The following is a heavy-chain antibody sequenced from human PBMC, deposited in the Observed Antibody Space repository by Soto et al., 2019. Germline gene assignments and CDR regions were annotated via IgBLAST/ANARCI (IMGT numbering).Heavy chain of an antibody. Sequence: GESLKLSCKGSGYSFTSYWIGWVRQMPGKGLEWMGLIFTRDSETKTSPSFQGHVSFSVDNSINTVYLQWTSLKTADTGMYFCARGYYDSGHGYDLWGQGTQVTVSS. CDR3: ARGYYDSGHGYDL. CDR1: GYSFTSYW. J-gene: IGHJ5*02. CDR2: IFTRDSET. D-gene: IGHD3-10*01. V-gene: IGHV5-51*01.